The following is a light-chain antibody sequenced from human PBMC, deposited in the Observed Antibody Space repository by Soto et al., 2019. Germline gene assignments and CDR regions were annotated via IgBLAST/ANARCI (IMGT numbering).Light chain of an antibody. J-gene: IGKJ1*01. CDR3: QHYASWET. CDR1: QTFNSNL. Sequence: IVFTQSPDALSLSPGERATLSCRASQTFNSNLLAWYKQHPGQAPRLPIYGASSRASGIPDRFSGTGSGTDFTLTISRLEAEDFALYYWQHYASWETLGQGTKVEV. CDR2: GAS. V-gene: IGKV3-20*01.